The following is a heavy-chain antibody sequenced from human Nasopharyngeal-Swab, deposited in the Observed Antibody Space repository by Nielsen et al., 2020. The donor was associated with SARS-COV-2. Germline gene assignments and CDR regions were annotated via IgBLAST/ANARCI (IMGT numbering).Heavy chain of an antibody. CDR1: GFIVSSNY. V-gene: IGHV3-53*01. CDR3: ARDLGGGYCTTTNCPGS. Sequence: GESLKISCAASGFIVSSNYMSWVRQAPGKGLEWVSVIYSGGSTYYADSVKGRFTISRDNSKNTLYLQMNSLRAEDTAVYYCARDLGGGYCTTTNCPGSWGQGTLVTVSS. J-gene: IGHJ1*01. D-gene: IGHD2-2*01. CDR2: IYSGGST.